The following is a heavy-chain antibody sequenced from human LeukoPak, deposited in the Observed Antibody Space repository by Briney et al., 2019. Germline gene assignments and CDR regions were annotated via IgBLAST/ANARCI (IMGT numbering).Heavy chain of an antibody. CDR1: GYTFTTYY. V-gene: IGHV1-46*01. CDR2: MNPRDDSA. CDR3: ARLLNYYDSSGYYVRYLDY. Sequence: ASVKVSCKASGYTFTTYYLEWVRQAPGQGLEWMGIMNPRDDSATFAEKFQGRVTMTRDTSTNTAYMELGSLRSEDTAVYFCARLLNYYDSSGYYVRYLDYWGQGTLVTVSS. D-gene: IGHD3-22*01. J-gene: IGHJ4*02.